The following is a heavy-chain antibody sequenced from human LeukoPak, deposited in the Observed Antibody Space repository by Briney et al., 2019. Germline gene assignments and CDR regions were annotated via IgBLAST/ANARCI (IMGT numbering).Heavy chain of an antibody. CDR1: GGTFSSYY. V-gene: IGHV1-46*01. J-gene: IGHJ4*02. D-gene: IGHD2-2*01. CDR2: INPNSGST. Sequence: ASVKGSCKASGGTFSSYYMHWVRQAPGQGLEWMGIINPNSGSTSFAQKFQGRVSLTRDTSTTTVYMEVSSLRSEDRAVYYCARGHTFSTTWGYFDYWGQGTLVTVSS. CDR3: ARGHTFSTTWGYFDY.